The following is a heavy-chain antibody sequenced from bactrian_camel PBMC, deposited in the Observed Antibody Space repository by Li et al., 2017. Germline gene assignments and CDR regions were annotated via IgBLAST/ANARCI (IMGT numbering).Heavy chain of an antibody. V-gene: IGHV3S53*01. J-gene: IGHJ6*01. CDR1: GYSAVTLC. CDR3: AASWGMSAMAALGRIAQDDFGY. CDR2: IDSSGRT. Sequence: VQLVESGGGSAQVGGSLRLSCAAASGYSAVTLCMGWFRQFPGKQREAVATIDSSGRTVYADSMKGRFTIAYDNAEKILYLEMNNLNDEDTALYRCAASWGMSAMAALGRIAQDDFGYWGEGTQGTV. D-gene: IGHD5*01.